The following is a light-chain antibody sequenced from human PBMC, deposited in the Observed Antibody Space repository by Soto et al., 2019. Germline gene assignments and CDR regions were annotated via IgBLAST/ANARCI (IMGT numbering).Light chain of an antibody. J-gene: IGLJ1*01. CDR3: QSYDNTLSGPIYV. Sequence: QSVLTQPPSVSGALGQRVTISCTGITSNIGAGYDVHWYQLLPGRAPKLLIYGNTNRPSGVPDRFSGSKSATSASLAITGLQAEDEAIYYCQSYDNTLSGPIYVFGTGTKVNVL. CDR2: GNT. CDR1: TSNIGAGYD. V-gene: IGLV1-40*01.